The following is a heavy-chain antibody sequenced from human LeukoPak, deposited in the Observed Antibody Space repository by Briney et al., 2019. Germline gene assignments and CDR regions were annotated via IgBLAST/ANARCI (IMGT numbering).Heavy chain of an antibody. CDR1: GGSISSSSYY. Sequence: SETLSLTCTVSGGSISSSSYYWGWIRQPPGKGLEWIGSIYYSGSTYYNPSLKSRVTISVDTSKNQFSLKLSSVTAADTAAYYCATSEWELPFDYWGQGTLVTVSS. V-gene: IGHV4-39*07. CDR2: IYYSGST. J-gene: IGHJ4*02. D-gene: IGHD1-26*01. CDR3: ATSEWELPFDY.